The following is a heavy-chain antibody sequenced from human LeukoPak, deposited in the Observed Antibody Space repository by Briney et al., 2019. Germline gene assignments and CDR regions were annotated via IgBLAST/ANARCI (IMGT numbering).Heavy chain of an antibody. D-gene: IGHD3-10*02. J-gene: IGHJ6*04. CDR1: GFTFSSYE. V-gene: IGHV3-48*03. CDR2: ISSSGSTI. CDR3: AELGITMIGGV. Sequence: QSWGPLRLSCAASGFTFSSYEMNWVRQAPGKGLEWVSYISSSGSTIYYADSVKGRFTISRDNAKNSLYLQMNSLRAEDTAVYYCAELGITMIGGVWGKGTTVTISS.